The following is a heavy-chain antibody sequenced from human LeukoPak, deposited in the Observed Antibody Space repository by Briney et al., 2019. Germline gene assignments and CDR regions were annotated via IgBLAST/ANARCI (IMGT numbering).Heavy chain of an antibody. V-gene: IGHV1-46*01. CDR3: ARDLNDPVPYYFDY. CDR1: GYTFTSYY. CDR2: INPSGGST. Sequence: ASVTVSCTASGYTFTSYYMHWVRQAPGQGLEWMGIINPSGGSTSYAQKFQGRATMTRDTSTSTVYMELSSLRSEDTAVYYCARDLNDPVPYYFDYWGQGTLVTVSS. D-gene: IGHD1-1*01. J-gene: IGHJ4*02.